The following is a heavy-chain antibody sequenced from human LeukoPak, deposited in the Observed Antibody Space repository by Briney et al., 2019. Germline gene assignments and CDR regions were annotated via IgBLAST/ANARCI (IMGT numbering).Heavy chain of an antibody. CDR3: ARDRYYYDSSGKYDY. Sequence: GGSLRLSCAASGFTFSSYAMSWVRQAPGKGLEWVSAISGSGGSTYYADSVKGRFTISRDNSKNSLYLQMNSLRAEDTAVYYCARDRYYYDSSGKYDYWGQGTLVTVSS. V-gene: IGHV3-23*01. CDR1: GFTFSSYA. D-gene: IGHD3-22*01. J-gene: IGHJ4*02. CDR2: ISGSGGST.